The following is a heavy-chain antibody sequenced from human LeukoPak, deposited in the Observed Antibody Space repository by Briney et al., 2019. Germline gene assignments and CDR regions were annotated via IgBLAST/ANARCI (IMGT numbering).Heavy chain of an antibody. J-gene: IGHJ6*02. CDR3: ARWHTIFGVVTQYYYGMDV. CDR1: GFTFSSYG. CDR2: IWYDGSNK. Sequence: GGSLRLSCAASGFTFSSYGMHWVRQAPGKGLEWVAVIWYDGSNKYYADPVKGRFTISRDNSKNTLYLQMNSLRAEDTAVYYCARWHTIFGVVTQYYYGMDVWGQGTTVTVSS. V-gene: IGHV3-33*01. D-gene: IGHD3-3*01.